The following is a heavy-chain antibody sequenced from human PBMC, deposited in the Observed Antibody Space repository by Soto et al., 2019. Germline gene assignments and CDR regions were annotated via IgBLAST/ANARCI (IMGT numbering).Heavy chain of an antibody. J-gene: IGHJ5*01. CDR1: GRTFSNYA. Sequence: SVKVSCNASGRTFSNYAIGLVRQAPGQGLEWMGGIIPIFGTANYAQKFQGRVTITADESTSTAYMELSSLRSEDTAVYYCARVGYYDSSGYYYIKWFDSWGQGTLVTVSS. V-gene: IGHV1-69*13. CDR3: ARVGYYDSSGYYYIKWFDS. D-gene: IGHD3-22*01. CDR2: IIPIFGTA.